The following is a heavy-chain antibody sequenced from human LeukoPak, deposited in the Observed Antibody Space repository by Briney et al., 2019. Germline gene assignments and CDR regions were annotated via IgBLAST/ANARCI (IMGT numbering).Heavy chain of an antibody. CDR2: MNPNSGNT. J-gene: IGHJ4*02. CDR3: ARVGTFGGVIDY. Sequence: AAGKVAGKPSRYACTRYRVNVLLQATGEGLEWMGWMNPNSGNTGYAQKFQGRVTMTRNASISTAYMELSSLRSEDTAVYYCARVGTFGGVIDYWGQGTLVTVSS. V-gene: IGHV1-8*01. D-gene: IGHD3-16*01. CDR1: RYACTRYR.